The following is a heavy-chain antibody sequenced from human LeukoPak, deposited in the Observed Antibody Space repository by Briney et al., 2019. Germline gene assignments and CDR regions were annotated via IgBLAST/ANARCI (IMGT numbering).Heavy chain of an antibody. D-gene: IGHD1-26*01. CDR2: ISAYNGNT. CDR3: ARDGTFYSGSYSYYFDY. Sequence: ASVKVSCKASGYTFTSYGISWVRQAPGQGLEWMGWISAYNGNTKYAKKFQGRVTMTTDTSTRTAYMELRSLRSDDTAVYYCARDGTFYSGSYSYYFDYWGQGTLVTVSS. V-gene: IGHV1-18*01. J-gene: IGHJ4*02. CDR1: GYTFTSYG.